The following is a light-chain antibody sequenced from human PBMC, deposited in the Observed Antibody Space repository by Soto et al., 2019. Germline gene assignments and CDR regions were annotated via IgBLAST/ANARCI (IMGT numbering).Light chain of an antibody. CDR3: QQYNSWWT. Sequence: EIVMTQSPATLSVSPGERATLSCRASQSVNSNLASYQQKPGQAPRLLISGASTRATGIPARFSGSGSETEFTLTISSLQSEDFAVYYCQQYNSWWTFGQGTKVEMK. J-gene: IGKJ1*01. CDR1: QSVNSN. V-gene: IGKV3-15*01. CDR2: GAS.